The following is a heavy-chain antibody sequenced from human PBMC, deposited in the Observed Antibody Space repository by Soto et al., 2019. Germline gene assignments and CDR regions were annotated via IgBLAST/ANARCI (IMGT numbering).Heavy chain of an antibody. D-gene: IGHD6-19*01. CDR1: GGTFSSYA. CDR3: AKCRPTSGWLRTEALEI. V-gene: IGHV1-69*01. J-gene: IGHJ3*02. Sequence: QVQLVQSGAEVKKPGSSVKVSCRASGGTFSSYAISWVRQAPGQGLEWMGGIIPIFGTANYAQKFQGRVTITADESTSTAYMELSSLRSEDTAVYYCAKCRPTSGWLRTEALEIWGQGTTVTVSS. CDR2: IIPIFGTA.